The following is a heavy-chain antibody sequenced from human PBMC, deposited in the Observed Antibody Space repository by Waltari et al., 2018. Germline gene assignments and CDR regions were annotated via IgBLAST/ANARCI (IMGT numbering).Heavy chain of an antibody. V-gene: IGHV1-8*03. J-gene: IGHJ4*02. CDR1: GYTFTSYD. CDR3: ARGWGDYYGSGSPIFDY. D-gene: IGHD3-10*01. Sequence: QVQLVQSGAEVKKPGASVKVSCKASGYTFTSYDINWVRQATGQGLEWMGWMNPNSGNKGYAQKFQGRVTITRNTSISTAYMELSSLRSEDTAVYYCARGWGDYYGSGSPIFDYWGQGTLVTVSS. CDR2: MNPNSGNK.